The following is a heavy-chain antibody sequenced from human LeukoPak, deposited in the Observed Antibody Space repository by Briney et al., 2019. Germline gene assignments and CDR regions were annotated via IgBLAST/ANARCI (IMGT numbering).Heavy chain of an antibody. CDR2: ISDIGGST. V-gene: IGHV3-23*01. CDR1: GFTFSNYA. CDR3: ANGARVTGSGSYYRVLLPCFDY. J-gene: IGHJ4*02. Sequence: SGGSLRLSCAASGFTFSNYAMSWVRQAPGKGLEWVSGISDIGGSTYYADSVKGRFTISRDNSKNTLCLQLNSLRAEDTALYYCANGARVTGSGSYYRVLLPCFDYWGQGTLVTVSS. D-gene: IGHD3-10*01.